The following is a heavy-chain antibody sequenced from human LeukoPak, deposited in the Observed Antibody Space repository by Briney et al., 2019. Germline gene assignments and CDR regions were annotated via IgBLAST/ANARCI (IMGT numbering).Heavy chain of an antibody. D-gene: IGHD2-15*01. CDR3: AGGYADFDY. V-gene: IGHV3-30*04. J-gene: IGHJ4*02. CDR1: GFTFSSYA. CDR2: ISYDGSNK. Sequence: GRSLRLSCAASGFTFSSYAMHWVRQAPGKGLEWVAVISYDGSNKYYADSVKGRFTISRDNAKNSLYLQMNSLRAEDTAVYYCAGGYADFDYWGQGTLVTVSS.